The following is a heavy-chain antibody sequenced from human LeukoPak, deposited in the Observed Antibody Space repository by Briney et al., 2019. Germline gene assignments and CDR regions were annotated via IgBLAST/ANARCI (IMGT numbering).Heavy chain of an antibody. CDR2: ISWNSGSI. J-gene: IGHJ3*02. Sequence: GVSLRLSCAASGFTFDDYAMHWVRQAPGKGLEWVSGISWNSGSIGYADSVKGRFTISRDNAKNSLYLQMNSLRAEDMALYYCAKGRFLEWFHDAFDIWGQGTMVTVSS. V-gene: IGHV3-9*03. CDR3: AKGRFLEWFHDAFDI. D-gene: IGHD3-3*01. CDR1: GFTFDDYA.